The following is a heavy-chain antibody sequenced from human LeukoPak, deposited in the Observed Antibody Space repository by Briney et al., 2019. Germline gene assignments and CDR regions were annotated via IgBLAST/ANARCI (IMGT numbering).Heavy chain of an antibody. CDR1: GYTFTSYG. V-gene: IGHV1-18*01. J-gene: IGHJ5*02. CDR2: ISAYNGNT. CDR3: ARGGDLDYDILTGYYNVMYNWFDP. Sequence: ASVKVSCKASGYTFTSYGISWVRQAPRQGLEWMGWISAYNGNTNYAQKLQGRVTMTTDTSTSTAYMELRSLRSDDTAVYYCARGGDLDYDILTGYYNVMYNWFDPWGQGTLVTVSS. D-gene: IGHD3-9*01.